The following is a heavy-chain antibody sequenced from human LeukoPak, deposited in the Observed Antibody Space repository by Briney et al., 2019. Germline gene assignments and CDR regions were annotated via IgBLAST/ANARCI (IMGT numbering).Heavy chain of an antibody. Sequence: PSETLSLTCTVSAGSISSSSYYWGWIRQPPGKGLEWIGSIYYSGSTYYNQSLKSRVTLSVDTSKNQFSLKLSSVTAADTAVYYCARVSITGNAFDIWGQGTMVTVSS. V-gene: IGHV4-39*01. J-gene: IGHJ3*02. CDR1: AGSISSSSYY. CDR2: IYYSGST. CDR3: ARVSITGNAFDI. D-gene: IGHD1-20*01.